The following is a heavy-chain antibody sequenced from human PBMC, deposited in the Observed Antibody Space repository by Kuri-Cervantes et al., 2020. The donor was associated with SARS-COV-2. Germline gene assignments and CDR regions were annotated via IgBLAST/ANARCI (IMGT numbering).Heavy chain of an antibody. CDR2: IYHSGST. J-gene: IGHJ4*02. CDR1: GYSISSGYY. V-gene: IGHV4-38-2*02. CDR3: ARLDSGWSQDY. Sequence: SETLSLTCTVSGYSISSGYYWGWIRQPPGKGLEWIGSIYHSGSTYYDPSLKSRVTISVDTSKNQFSLKLSSVTAADTAVYYCARLDSGWSQDYWGQGTLVTVSS. D-gene: IGHD6-19*01.